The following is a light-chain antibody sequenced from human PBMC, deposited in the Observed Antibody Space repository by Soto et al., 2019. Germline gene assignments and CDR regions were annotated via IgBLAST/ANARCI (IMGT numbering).Light chain of an antibody. J-gene: IGLJ2*01. CDR3: CSYGHSFVV. Sequence: QSALTQPRSVSGSPGQSVTISCTGTSSDVGGYNYVSWYQQHPGKAPKLMIYDVSKRPSGVPDRISGSKSVNTASLDISGLQYGDEADYYPCSYGHSFVVFGERTKLTVL. CDR2: DVS. V-gene: IGLV2-11*01. CDR1: SSDVGGYNY.